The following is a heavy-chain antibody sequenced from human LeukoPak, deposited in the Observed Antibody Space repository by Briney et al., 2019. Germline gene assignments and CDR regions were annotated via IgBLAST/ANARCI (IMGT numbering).Heavy chain of an antibody. D-gene: IGHD3-22*01. CDR3: AKTHSPYYYDSSGYSDAFDI. CDR1: GFAFSSYA. J-gene: IGHJ3*02. Sequence: GGSLRLSCAASGFAFSSYAMSWVRQAPGKGLEWVSAISGSGGSTYYADSVKGRFTISRDNSKNTLYLQMNSLRAEDTAVYYCAKTHSPYYYDSSGYSDAFDIWGQGTMVTVSS. V-gene: IGHV3-23*01. CDR2: ISGSGGST.